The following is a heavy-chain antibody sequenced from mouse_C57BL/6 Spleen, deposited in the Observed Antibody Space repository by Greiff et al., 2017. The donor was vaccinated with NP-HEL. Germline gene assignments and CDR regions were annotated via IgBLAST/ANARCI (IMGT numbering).Heavy chain of an antibody. CDR2: IDPEDGET. CDR3: ARRGGSSYAY. D-gene: IGHD1-1*01. CDR1: GFNIKDSS. V-gene: IGHV14-2*01. J-gene: IGHJ3*01. Sequence: VQLQQSGAELLKPGASVKLSCTTFGFNIKDSSMPWGEQRTEQSLEWIGRIDPEDGETKYAPKFQGKATITADTSSNTAYLQLSSLTSEDTAVYYCARRGGSSYAYWGQGTLVTVSA.